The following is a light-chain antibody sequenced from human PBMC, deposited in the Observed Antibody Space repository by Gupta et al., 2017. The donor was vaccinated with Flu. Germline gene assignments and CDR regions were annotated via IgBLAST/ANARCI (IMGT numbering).Light chain of an antibody. CDR3: QQSYSNPYT. CDR2: DAS. CDR1: HYISSY. V-gene: IGKV1-39*01. J-gene: IGKJ2*01. Sequence: DIQLPQSPSSLSASVGDRVTITCRASHYISSYLNWYQPKPGKAPKLLIYDASSLQSGVPSRFSGSRSGTDFTLTISSLQTEDFATYYCQQSYSNPYTFGQGTKLDIK.